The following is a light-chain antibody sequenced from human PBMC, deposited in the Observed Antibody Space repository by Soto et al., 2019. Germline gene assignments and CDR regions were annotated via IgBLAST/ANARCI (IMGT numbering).Light chain of an antibody. CDR3: QQYTGPLT. Sequence: DIVMTQSPDSLAVSLGERATINCKSSQSVLYSSNNKNYLAWYRQKPGQPPKLLIYWASTRESGVPDRFSGSGSVTDFTLTISSLQAEDVAVYYCQQYTGPLTFGQGTKVEFK. J-gene: IGKJ1*01. V-gene: IGKV4-1*01. CDR2: WAS. CDR1: QSVLYSSNNKNY.